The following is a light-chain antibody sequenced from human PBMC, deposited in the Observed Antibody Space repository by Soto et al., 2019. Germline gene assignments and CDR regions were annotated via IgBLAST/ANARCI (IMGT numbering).Light chain of an antibody. Sequence: EIVLTQSPATLSLSLGERATLSCRASQSLSGYLAWYQQKAGQPPRLLIYDASHRATGIPARFTGSGSGTDFTLTFSRLEPEDFAVYYCQDRGNWPLFTFGGGTKVEIK. V-gene: IGKV3-11*01. J-gene: IGKJ4*01. CDR3: QDRGNWPLFT. CDR1: QSLSGY. CDR2: DAS.